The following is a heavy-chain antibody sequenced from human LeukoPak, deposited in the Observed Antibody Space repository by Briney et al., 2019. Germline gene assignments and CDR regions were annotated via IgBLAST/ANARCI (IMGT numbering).Heavy chain of an antibody. D-gene: IGHD6-6*01. J-gene: IGHJ4*02. CDR3: ARKDRAARSCFDY. CDR2: ISSSSSYI. V-gene: IGHV3-21*01. CDR1: RYTFSSDS. Sequence: KPGGSIRLVGGSSRYTFSSDSLNSVRRASGQRQDLVPSISSSSSYIYYADSVKGRFTISRDNAKNSLYLQMNSLRAEDTAVYYCARKDRAARSCFDYWGQGTLVTVSS.